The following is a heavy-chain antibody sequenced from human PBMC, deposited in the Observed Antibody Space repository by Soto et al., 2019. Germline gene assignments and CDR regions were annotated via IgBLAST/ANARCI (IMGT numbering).Heavy chain of an antibody. CDR3: AKTIVSSSSGPPYFDY. J-gene: IGHJ4*02. CDR1: GFTFSSYA. D-gene: IGHD6-6*01. CDR2: ISGSGGST. V-gene: IGHV3-23*01. Sequence: GVTLRLSCEASGFTFSSYAMSWVRQAPGKGLEWVSAISGSGGSTYYADSVKGWFTISRDNSMNTLYLQMNSLRAEDTAVYYCAKTIVSSSSGPPYFDYWRQGTLVTVSS.